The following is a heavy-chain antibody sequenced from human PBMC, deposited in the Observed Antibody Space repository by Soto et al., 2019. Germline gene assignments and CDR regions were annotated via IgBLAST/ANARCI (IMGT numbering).Heavy chain of an antibody. Sequence: EVQLVESGGGLVQPGGSLRLSCAASGFTVSSNYMSWVRQAPGRGLEWVSVIYRGGSTYYAASVKGRFTISRDNSKNTLYLQMNSLRAEDTAVYYCARDFGGRHPSDYWGQGTLVTVSS. CDR2: IYRGGST. CDR1: GFTVSSNY. V-gene: IGHV3-66*01. D-gene: IGHD3-16*01. J-gene: IGHJ4*02. CDR3: ARDFGGRHPSDY.